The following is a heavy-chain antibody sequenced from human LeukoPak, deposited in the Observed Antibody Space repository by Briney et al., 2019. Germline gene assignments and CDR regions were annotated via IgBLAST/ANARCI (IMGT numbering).Heavy chain of an antibody. CDR2: INTDGSST. CDR1: GFTFSSYW. J-gene: IGHJ4*02. Sequence: GGSLRLSCAASGFTFSSYWMHWVRQAPGKGLVYVSRINTDGSSTTYADSVKGRFTISRDNAKNTLYLQMNSLRAEDTAVYYCARDGPYCSGGSCYFFDYWGQGTLVTVSS. CDR3: ARDGPYCSGGSCYFFDY. V-gene: IGHV3-74*01. D-gene: IGHD2-15*01.